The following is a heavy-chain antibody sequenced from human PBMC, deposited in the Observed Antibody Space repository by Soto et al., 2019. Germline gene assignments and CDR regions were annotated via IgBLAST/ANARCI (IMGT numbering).Heavy chain of an antibody. V-gene: IGHV4-39*01. J-gene: IGHJ5*02. D-gene: IGHD2-15*01. Sequence: SETLSLTCTVSGGSISSSRYSWGWIRQPPGKGLEWIGSAYYSGSNYYNPSLKSRVTMAVDTSKNQLSLKMSSVTAADTAVYYCATRQGGSYNWFDPWGQGNLVTVS. CDR2: AYYSGSN. CDR1: GGSISSSRYS. CDR3: ATRQGGSYNWFDP.